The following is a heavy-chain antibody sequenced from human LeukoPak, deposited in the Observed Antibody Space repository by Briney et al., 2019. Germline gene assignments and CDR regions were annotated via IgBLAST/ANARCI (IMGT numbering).Heavy chain of an antibody. D-gene: IGHD2-21*02. J-gene: IGHJ3*02. V-gene: IGHV1-69*01. CDR2: IIPIFGTA. Sequence: SVKVSCRASGGTFSSYAISWVRQAPGQGLEWMGGIIPIFGTANYAQKFQGRVTITADEPTSTAYMELSSLRSEDTAVYYCARDKAYCGGDCYGDDAFDIWGQGTMVTVSS. CDR3: ARDKAYCGGDCYGDDAFDI. CDR1: GGTFSSYA.